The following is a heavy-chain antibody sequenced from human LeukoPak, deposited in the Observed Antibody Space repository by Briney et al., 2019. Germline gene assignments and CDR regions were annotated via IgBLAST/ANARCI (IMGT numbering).Heavy chain of an antibody. CDR2: INPSGGST. Sequence: ASVKVSCKASGGTFSSYAISWVRQAPGQGLEWMGIINPSGGSTSYAQKFQGRVTMTRDTSTSTVYMELSSLRSEDTAVYYCARVSQYYYDSSGYHSFDYWGQGTLVTVSS. CDR1: GGTFSSYA. J-gene: IGHJ4*02. V-gene: IGHV1-46*01. CDR3: ARVSQYYYDSSGYHSFDY. D-gene: IGHD3-22*01.